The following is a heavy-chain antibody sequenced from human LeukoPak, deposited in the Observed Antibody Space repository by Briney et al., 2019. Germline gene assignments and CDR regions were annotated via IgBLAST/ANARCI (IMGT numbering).Heavy chain of an antibody. CDR2: IYPSDSDT. D-gene: IGHD1-26*01. J-gene: IGHJ4*02. Sequence: GESIQISCKGSGYNFNTYWIACVRQMPGKDLEWMGIIYPSDSDTRYSPSFKGQVTISVDKSISTAYLQWSSLKASDSAMYYCARLYGRYLGYWGQGTLLTVSS. CDR3: ARLYGRYLGY. CDR1: GYNFNTYW. V-gene: IGHV5-51*01.